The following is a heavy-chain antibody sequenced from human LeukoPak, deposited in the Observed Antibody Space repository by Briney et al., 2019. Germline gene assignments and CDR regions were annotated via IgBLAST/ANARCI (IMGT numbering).Heavy chain of an antibody. CDR1: GFTFSTYE. D-gene: IGHD2-21*01. Sequence: SGGSLRLSCAASGFTFSTYEMNWVRQAPGKGQEWVSYISSSGGTIHYSDSVKGRFTISGDNAKNSLYLQMNGLRAEDTAVYYCVREVRREGDQFDYWGQGTLVTVSS. J-gene: IGHJ4*02. CDR2: ISSSGGTI. CDR3: VREVRREGDQFDY. V-gene: IGHV3-48*03.